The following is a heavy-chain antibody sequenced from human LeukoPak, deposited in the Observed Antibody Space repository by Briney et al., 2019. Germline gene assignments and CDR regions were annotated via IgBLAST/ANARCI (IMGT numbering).Heavy chain of an antibody. CDR2: IYYSGGT. V-gene: IGHV4-39*07. CDR3: AGEVGYCSSTSCYSGPYYMDV. CDR1: GGSISSSSYY. Sequence: SETLSLTCTVSGGSISSSSYYWGWIRQPPGKGLEWIGSIYYSGGTYYNPSLKSRVTISVDTSKNQFSLKLSSVTAADTAVYYCAGEVGYCSSTSCYSGPYYMDVWGKGTTVTVSS. J-gene: IGHJ6*03. D-gene: IGHD2-2*02.